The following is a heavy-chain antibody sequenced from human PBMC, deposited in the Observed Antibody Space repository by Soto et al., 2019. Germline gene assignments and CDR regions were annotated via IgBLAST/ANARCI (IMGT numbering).Heavy chain of an antibody. CDR2: INAGNGNT. V-gene: IGHV1-3*01. CDR3: ARPVGGSSWIGY. CDR1: GYTFTSYA. D-gene: IGHD6-13*01. Sequence: QVQLVQSGAEVKKPGASVKVSCKASGYTFTSYAMHWVRQAPGQRLEWMGWINAGNGNTKYSQKFQGRVTITRDTAASTAYMELSSLRSEDTAVYYCARPVGGSSWIGYWGQGTLVTVSS. J-gene: IGHJ4*02.